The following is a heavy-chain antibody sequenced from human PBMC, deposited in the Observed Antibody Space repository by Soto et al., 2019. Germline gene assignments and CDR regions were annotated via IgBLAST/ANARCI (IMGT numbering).Heavy chain of an antibody. CDR3: ARAWGGNVFDY. J-gene: IGHJ4*02. V-gene: IGHV4-59*08. Sequence: QVQESGPGLVKLSETLSLTCTIYGGYISGDYWSWIRQPPGKGLEWIGYISYSGSTNYNPSLKSRVTISVDTSKNQFSLKLSSVTAADTAVYYCARAWGGNVFDYWGQGTLVTVPS. CDR1: GGYISGDY. CDR2: ISYSGST. D-gene: IGHD3-16*01.